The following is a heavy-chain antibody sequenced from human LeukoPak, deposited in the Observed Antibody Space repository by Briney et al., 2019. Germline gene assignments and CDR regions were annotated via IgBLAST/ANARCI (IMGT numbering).Heavy chain of an antibody. CDR2: ISGSGGST. Sequence: QPGGSLRLSCAASGFTFSSYAMSWVRQAPGKGLEWVSAISGSGGSTYYADSVKGRFTISRDNSKNSLYLQMNSLRTEDTALYYCAKEGIAAASLDYWGQGTLVTVSS. D-gene: IGHD6-13*01. J-gene: IGHJ4*02. CDR1: GFTFSSYA. CDR3: AKEGIAAASLDY. V-gene: IGHV3-23*01.